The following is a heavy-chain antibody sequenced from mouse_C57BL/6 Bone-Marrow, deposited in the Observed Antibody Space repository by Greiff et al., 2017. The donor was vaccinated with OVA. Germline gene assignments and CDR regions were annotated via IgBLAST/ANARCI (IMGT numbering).Heavy chain of an antibody. CDR2: ISDGGGYT. V-gene: IGHV5-4*03. CDR3: ARVGAY. Sequence: EVKLVESGGGLVKPGGSLKLSCAASGFTFSSYAMSWVRQTPEKRLEWVATISDGGGYTYYPDNVKGRFTISRDNAKNNLYLQMSHLKSEDTAMYYCARVGAYWGQGTLVTVSA. J-gene: IGHJ3*01. CDR1: GFTFSSYA.